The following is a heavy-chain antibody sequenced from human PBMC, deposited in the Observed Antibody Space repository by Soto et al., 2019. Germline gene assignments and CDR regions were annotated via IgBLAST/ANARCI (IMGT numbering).Heavy chain of an antibody. Sequence: PSETLSLTCTASGGSISSGDYYWSWMRQHPGKGLEWIGYIFYSGSTYYNPSLKSRVTISVDTSSNQFSLKLTSVTAADTAVYYCALSRGTGTYPHVFQPWGQRTLDTVSS. CDR1: GGSISSGDYY. CDR2: IFYSGST. D-gene: IGHD3-16*01. J-gene: IGHJ1*01. CDR3: ALSRGTGTYPHVFQP. V-gene: IGHV4-31*03.